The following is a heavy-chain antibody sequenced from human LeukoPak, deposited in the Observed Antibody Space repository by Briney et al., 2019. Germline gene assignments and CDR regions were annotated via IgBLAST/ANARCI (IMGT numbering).Heavy chain of an antibody. Sequence: SETLSLTCAVYGGSFSGYYWSWIRQPPGKGLEWIGEINHSGSTNYNPSLKSRVTISVDTSKNQFSLKLSSVTAADTAVYYCGAFGGVIVHNWFDPWGQGTLVTVSS. V-gene: IGHV4-34*01. J-gene: IGHJ5*02. CDR3: GAFGGVIVHNWFDP. D-gene: IGHD3-16*02. CDR2: INHSGST. CDR1: GGSFSGYY.